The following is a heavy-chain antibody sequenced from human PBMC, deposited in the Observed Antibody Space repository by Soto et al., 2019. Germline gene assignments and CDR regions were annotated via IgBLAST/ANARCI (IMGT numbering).Heavy chain of an antibody. D-gene: IGHD3-22*01. Sequence: EVQLVESGGGLVQPGRSLRLSCAASGFTFDDYAMHWVRQAPGKGLEWVSGISWNSGSIGYADSVKGRFTISRDNAKSSLYLQMNSLRAEATALYYCAKDWDYDSSGDFDYWGQGTLVTVSS. CDR3: AKDWDYDSSGDFDY. J-gene: IGHJ4*02. CDR2: ISWNSGSI. CDR1: GFTFDDYA. V-gene: IGHV3-9*01.